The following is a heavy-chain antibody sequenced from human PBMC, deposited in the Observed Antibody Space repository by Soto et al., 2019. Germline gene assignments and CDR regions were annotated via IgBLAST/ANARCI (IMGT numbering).Heavy chain of an antibody. CDR2: INHSGST. V-gene: IGHV4-34*01. CDR1: GVAFSGYY. CDR3: ARGRSYGVDY. J-gene: IGHJ4*02. D-gene: IGHD5-18*01. Sequence: QVQLQQWGAGLLKPSETLSLTCAVYGVAFSGYYWSWIRQPPGKGLEWIGEINHSGSTNYNPSLKSRVTISVDTAKNQFSLKLSSVTAADTAVYYCARGRSYGVDYWGQGTLVTVSS.